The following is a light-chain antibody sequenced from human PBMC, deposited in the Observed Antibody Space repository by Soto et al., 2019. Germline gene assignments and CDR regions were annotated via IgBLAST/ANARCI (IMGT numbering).Light chain of an antibody. CDR3: HVWDSSSTHYV. V-gene: IGLV3-21*02. CDR1: NIGRKS. Sequence: SYGLTQPPSVSVAPGQTARITCGGTNIGRKSVHWYQQKPGQAPVLVLYDDSDRPSGIPERFSGSNSGNTATLTISRVEAGDEADYYCHVWDSSSTHYVFGTATKLTVL. J-gene: IGLJ1*01. CDR2: DDS.